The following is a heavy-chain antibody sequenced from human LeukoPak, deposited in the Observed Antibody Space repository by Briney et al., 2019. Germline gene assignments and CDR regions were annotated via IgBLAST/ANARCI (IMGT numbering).Heavy chain of an antibody. CDR2: INTGSNTI. Sequence: GGSLRLSCAASGFTFSDYGMNWVRQAPRKGLEWISYINTGSNTIYYADSVKGRFTISRDNSKNTLYLQMNSLRAEDTAVYYCAKDRWFGEFLFDYWGQGTLVTVSS. CDR1: GFTFSDYG. D-gene: IGHD3-10*01. J-gene: IGHJ4*02. V-gene: IGHV3-48*01. CDR3: AKDRWFGEFLFDY.